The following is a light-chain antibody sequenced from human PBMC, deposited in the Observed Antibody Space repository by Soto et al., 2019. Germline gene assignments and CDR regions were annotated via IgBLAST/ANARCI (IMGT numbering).Light chain of an antibody. CDR3: LQDYNFPLS. Sequence: AIQMTQSPSSLSASVGDRVTITCRASQGIGNDLAWYQQRPGKAPKLLIYAASSLQSGVPSRFSGSESGTDFTLTISSLQPGDFATYYCLQDYNFPLSFGGGTKVEIK. CDR2: AAS. V-gene: IGKV1-6*01. CDR1: QGIGND. J-gene: IGKJ4*01.